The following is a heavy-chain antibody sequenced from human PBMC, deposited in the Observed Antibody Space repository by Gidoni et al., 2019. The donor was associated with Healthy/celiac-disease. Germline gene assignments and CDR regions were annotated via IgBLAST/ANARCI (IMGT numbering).Heavy chain of an antibody. CDR1: GFTFGAYA. CDR2: IRSKAYGGTT. J-gene: IGHJ4*02. V-gene: IGHV3-49*04. Sequence: EVQLVESGGGLVQPGRSLRLSCTASGFTFGAYAMSWVRQAPGKGLEWVGFIRSKAYGGTTEYAASVKGRFTISRDDSKSIAYLQMNSLKTEDTAVYYCTTVGVAELYDSSGYCFDYWGQGTLVTVSS. D-gene: IGHD3-22*01. CDR3: TTVGVAELYDSSGYCFDY.